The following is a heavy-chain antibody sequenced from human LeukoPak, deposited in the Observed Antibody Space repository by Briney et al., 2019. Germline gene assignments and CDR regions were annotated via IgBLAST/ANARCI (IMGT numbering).Heavy chain of an antibody. Sequence: GSLRLSCAASGFTFNTYWSWIGQPPGKGLEWMGYISYSGSTNYNHSHTSRVTISVDTSKNQFSLRLSSVTAADTAVYYCARAVSSVVVIPFWGQGTLVTVSS. J-gene: IGHJ4*02. V-gene: IGHV4-59*01. D-gene: IGHD3-22*01. CDR3: ARAVSSVVVIPF. CDR2: ISYSGST. CDR1: GFTFNTY.